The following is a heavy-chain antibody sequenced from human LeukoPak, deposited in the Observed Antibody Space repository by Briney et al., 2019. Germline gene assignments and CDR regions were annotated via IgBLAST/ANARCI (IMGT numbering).Heavy chain of an antibody. J-gene: IGHJ2*01. Sequence: ASVKVSCKASGHTFTYFYLHWLRQAPGQGLEWMGVIHPSGGSTSYAQKFQGRVTMTTDTSTSTVYMELSSLRSEDTALYYCARITMTTSGWYFDLWGRGTLVTVSS. V-gene: IGHV1-46*01. CDR2: IHPSGGST. CDR1: GHTFTYFY. CDR3: ARITMTTSGWYFDL. D-gene: IGHD3-22*01.